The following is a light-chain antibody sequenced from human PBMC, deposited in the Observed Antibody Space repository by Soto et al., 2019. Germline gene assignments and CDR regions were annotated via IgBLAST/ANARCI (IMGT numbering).Light chain of an antibody. CDR1: QSVSSN. Sequence: EVVITQSPATLSLSPRERGTLSCSASQSVSSNLAWYQQKPGHSPRLLIYGTSTRATGIPARFSGSGSGTEFTLTISGLQAEDFAMYYCQQYNNWPPITFGQGTRLEIK. V-gene: IGKV3-15*01. J-gene: IGKJ5*01. CDR2: GTS. CDR3: QQYNNWPPIT.